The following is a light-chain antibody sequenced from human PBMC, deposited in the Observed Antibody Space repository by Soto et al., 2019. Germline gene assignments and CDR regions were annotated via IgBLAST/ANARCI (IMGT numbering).Light chain of an antibody. CDR2: ETS. CDR1: QSVANW. CDR3: QQYNNFPPT. V-gene: IGKV1D-16*01. J-gene: IGKJ4*01. Sequence: DVQMTQSPSSLSASVGDRVSITCRASQSVANWLAWYQQKPGKAPKSLIYETSTLQSGVPSRFSGSGSGTYFTLTINSLQPEDVATDYCQQYNNFPPTFGGGTKGEIK.